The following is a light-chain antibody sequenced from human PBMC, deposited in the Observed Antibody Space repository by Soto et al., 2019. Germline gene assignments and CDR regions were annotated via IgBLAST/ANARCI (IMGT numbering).Light chain of an antibody. J-gene: IGKJ2*01. CDR3: RQFGISPYT. CDR2: GAS. CDR1: QSVSSAY. Sequence: EIVLTQSPGTLSLSPGERATLSCRASQSVSSAYILWFQQKPGQAPRLLIYGASYRAAGIPDRFGGSGSGTDFTLTISRLEPEDFAVDYCRQFGISPYTFGQGTKLEIK. V-gene: IGKV3-20*01.